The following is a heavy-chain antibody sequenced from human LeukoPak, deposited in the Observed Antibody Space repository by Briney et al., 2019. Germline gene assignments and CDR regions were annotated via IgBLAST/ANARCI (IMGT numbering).Heavy chain of an antibody. CDR3: AKGHDILTGPFIW. D-gene: IGHD3-9*01. CDR2: IAYSGDT. J-gene: IGHJ4*02. CDR1: ELTFNKYP. V-gene: IGHV3-23*01. Sequence: PGGSLRLSCAASELTFNKYPMNWVRQAPGKGLEWISTIAYSGDTHYRDSVKGRFTISRDNSKNTVYLQMNSLRPEDTAVYYCAKGHDILTGPFIWWGQGTLVTVSS.